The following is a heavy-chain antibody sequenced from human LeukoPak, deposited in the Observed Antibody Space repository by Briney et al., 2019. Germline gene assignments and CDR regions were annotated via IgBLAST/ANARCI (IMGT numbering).Heavy chain of an antibody. CDR1: GFTFSTYA. CDR3: ARDGEVYYDSSGYPGRIPDAFDI. J-gene: IGHJ3*02. CDR2: ISSSGSTI. V-gene: IGHV3-11*01. D-gene: IGHD3-22*01. Sequence: GGSLRLSCAASGFTFSTYAMHWVRQAPGKGLEWVSYISSSGSTIYYADSVKGRFTISRDNAKNSLYLQMNSLRAEDTAVYYCARDGEVYYDSSGYPGRIPDAFDIWGQGTMVTVSS.